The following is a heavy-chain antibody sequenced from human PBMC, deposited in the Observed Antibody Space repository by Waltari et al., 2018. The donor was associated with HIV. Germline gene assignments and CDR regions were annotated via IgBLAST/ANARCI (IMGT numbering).Heavy chain of an antibody. V-gene: IGHV3-66*01. CDR3: ASIAYCGGDCYPRGMDV. Sequence: EVKLVASGGGLVQPGGSLRLSCAASGFTVSSTYMRWVRQDPGTGLECVSVIYSGGSTYYADSVKGRFTIPRDNSKNTLYLQMNSLRAEDTAVYYCASIAYCGGDCYPRGMDVWGQGTTVTVSS. CDR1: GFTVSSTY. D-gene: IGHD2-21*02. CDR2: IYSGGST. J-gene: IGHJ6*02.